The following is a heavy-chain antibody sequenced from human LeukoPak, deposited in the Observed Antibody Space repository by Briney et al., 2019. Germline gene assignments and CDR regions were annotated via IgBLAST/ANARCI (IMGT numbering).Heavy chain of an antibody. CDR1: GFTFSSYG. CDR3: AKDLSGVVIIPPDY. Sequence: GGSLRLSCAASGFTFSSYGMHWVRQAPGKGLEWVAVISYDGSNKYYADSVKGRFTISRDNSKNTPYLQMNSLRAEDTAVYYCAKDLSGVVIIPPDYWGQGTLVTVSS. D-gene: IGHD3-3*01. J-gene: IGHJ4*02. CDR2: ISYDGSNK. V-gene: IGHV3-30*18.